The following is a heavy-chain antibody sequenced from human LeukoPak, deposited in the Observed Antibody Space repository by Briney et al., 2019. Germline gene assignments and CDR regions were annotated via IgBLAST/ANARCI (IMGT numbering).Heavy chain of an antibody. Sequence: GGSLRLSCAASGFTFNNYAMSWVRQAPGKGLEWVSAISGSGGSTYYADSVKGRFTISRDNAKNSLYLQMNSLRAEDTAVYYCAREDSPYERFDPWGQGTLVTVSS. D-gene: IGHD3-22*01. J-gene: IGHJ5*02. CDR2: ISGSGGST. CDR1: GFTFNNYA. CDR3: AREDSPYERFDP. V-gene: IGHV3-23*01.